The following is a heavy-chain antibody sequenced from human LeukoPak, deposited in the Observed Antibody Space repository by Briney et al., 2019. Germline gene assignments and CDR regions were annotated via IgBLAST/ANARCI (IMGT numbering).Heavy chain of an antibody. D-gene: IGHD2-2*02. Sequence: SETLSLTCSVSGGSINNSPSFWGWIRQSPEKGLEWIGSIYYNGVAYYNPSLKSRVIISVDTSRNHFSLTLNSVTASDTAVYYCARHDCSSTSCYRVVGYFGLDVWGQGTTVTVSS. CDR3: ARHDCSSTSCYRVVGYFGLDV. CDR1: GGSINNSPSF. CDR2: IYYNGVA. V-gene: IGHV4-39*01. J-gene: IGHJ6*02.